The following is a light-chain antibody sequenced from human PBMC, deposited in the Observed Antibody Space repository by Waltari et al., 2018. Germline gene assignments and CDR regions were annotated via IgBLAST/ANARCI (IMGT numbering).Light chain of an antibody. J-gene: IGLJ3*02. CDR2: STN. CDR3: LLHFHAAWV. V-gene: IGLV7-43*01. Sequence: QTVVTQETSMTVSPRGTVTLTCASSTGAVTSGHPPNWFQPTPGQAPRALIYSTNNKHSWTLARYSGSLLGGKAALTLSGVQPEDEADYYCLLHFHAAWVFGGGTKLTVL. CDR1: TGAVTSGHP.